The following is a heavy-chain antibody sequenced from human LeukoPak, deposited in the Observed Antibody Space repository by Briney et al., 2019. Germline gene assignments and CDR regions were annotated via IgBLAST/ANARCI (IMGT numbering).Heavy chain of an antibody. CDR2: IDSSGGYM. CDR3: LRGDRRDY. Sequence: GGSLRLSCAASGFTFSNAWMSWVRQAPGKGLEWVSSIDSSGGYMFYADSVKGRFIISRDNAKDSLYLQMNSLRVEDTAVYYCLRGDRRDYWGQGTLVTVSS. CDR1: GFTFSNAW. J-gene: IGHJ4*02. V-gene: IGHV3-21*06.